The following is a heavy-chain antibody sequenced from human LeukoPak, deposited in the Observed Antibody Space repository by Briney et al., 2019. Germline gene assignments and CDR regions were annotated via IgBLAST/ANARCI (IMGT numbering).Heavy chain of an antibody. D-gene: IGHD6-19*01. CDR2: IYYSGST. CDR3: ARGYSRGWYWPRGSYYYYYLDV. Sequence: SETLSLTCTVSGGSISSYYWSWIRQPPGKGLEGIGYIYYSGSTNYNPSLKSRVTISVDTSKNQFSLKLSSVTAADTAVYYCARGYSRGWYWPRGSYYYYYLDVWGKGTTVTVSS. V-gene: IGHV4-59*01. J-gene: IGHJ6*03. CDR1: GGSISSYY.